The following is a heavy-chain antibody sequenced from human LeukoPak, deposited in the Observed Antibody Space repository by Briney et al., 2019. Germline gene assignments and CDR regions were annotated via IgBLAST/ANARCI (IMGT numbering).Heavy chain of an antibody. Sequence: SETLSLTCTVSGGSISTYYWNWIRQPPGKGLEWIGYIYHSGSTNYNPSLQSRVTISVDTSKNQFSLKLSSVTAADTAVYYCARGWWLQPWFDPWGQGTLVTVSS. CDR3: ARGWWLQPWFDP. CDR1: GGSISTYY. J-gene: IGHJ5*02. D-gene: IGHD5-24*01. CDR2: IYHSGST. V-gene: IGHV4-59*12.